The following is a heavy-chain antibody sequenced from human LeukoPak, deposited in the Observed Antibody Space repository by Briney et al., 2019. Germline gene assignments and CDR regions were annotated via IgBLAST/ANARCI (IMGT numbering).Heavy chain of an antibody. CDR3: ARDLSAVVGII. Sequence: ASVKVSCKATGYTVTGFYMHWVRQAPGQGLEWMGWINPNNGDTNYAQKFQGRVTMTRDTSISTAYMQLSRLRSDDTAVYYCARDLSAVVGIIWGQGTLVSASS. CDR1: GYTVTGFY. D-gene: IGHD2-2*01. V-gene: IGHV1-2*02. J-gene: IGHJ4*02. CDR2: INPNNGDT.